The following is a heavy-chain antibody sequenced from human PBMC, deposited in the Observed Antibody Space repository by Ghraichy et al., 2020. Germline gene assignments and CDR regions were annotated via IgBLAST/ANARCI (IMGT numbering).Heavy chain of an antibody. V-gene: IGHV3-48*01. J-gene: IGHJ4*02. Sequence: LTCAASGFTFSSYSMNWVRQAPGKGLEWVSYISSSSSTIYYADSVKGRFTISRDNAKNSLYLQMNSLRAEDTAVYYCARDRGARFDYWGQGTLVTVSS. D-gene: IGHD4/OR15-4a*01. CDR1: GFTFSSYS. CDR2: ISSSSSTI. CDR3: ARDRGARFDY.